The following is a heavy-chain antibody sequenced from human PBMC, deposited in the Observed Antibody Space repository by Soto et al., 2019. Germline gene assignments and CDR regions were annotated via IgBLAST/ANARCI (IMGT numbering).Heavy chain of an antibody. J-gene: IGHJ6*02. CDR2: INHSGST. CDR3: ARGRNEPIVAVAGTLYYYYGMDV. CDR1: GGSFSGYY. Sequence: SETLSLTCAVYGGSFSGYYWSWIRQPPGKGLEWIGEINHSGSTNYNPSLKSRVTISVDTSKNQFSLKLSSVTAADTAVYYCARGRNEPIVAVAGTLYYYYGMDVWGQGTTVTVSS. V-gene: IGHV4-34*01. D-gene: IGHD6-19*01.